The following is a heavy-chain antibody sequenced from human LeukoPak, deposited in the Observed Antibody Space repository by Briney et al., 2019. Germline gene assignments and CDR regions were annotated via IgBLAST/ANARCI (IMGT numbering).Heavy chain of an antibody. V-gene: IGHV3-74*01. J-gene: IGHJ4*02. CDR1: GFTFSSSW. D-gene: IGHD4-23*01. Sequence: GGSLRLSCAASGFTFSSSWMHWVRQAPEKGLVWVSRIASDGSSTTYADSVKGRFSISRDNAKNTLYLQMNSLRVEDTAVYYCARGRPHGNDYWGQGTLVTVSS. CDR3: ARGRPHGNDY. CDR2: IASDGSST.